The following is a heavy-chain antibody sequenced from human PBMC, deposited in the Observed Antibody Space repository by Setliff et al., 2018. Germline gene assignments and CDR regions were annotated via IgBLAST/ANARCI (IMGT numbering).Heavy chain of an antibody. CDR1: GGSIKSGSYY. Sequence: PSETLSLTCTVSGGSIKSGSYYWSWIRQPAGKGLEWIGRIYASGYTNYNPSLKSRVTMSVDTSNNQFSLKLSSVTAADTAVYYCARGWGSGWSKEGAFDIWGQGTMVTVSS. CDR2: IYASGYT. CDR3: ARGWGSGWSKEGAFDI. J-gene: IGHJ3*02. V-gene: IGHV4-61*02. D-gene: IGHD6-19*01.